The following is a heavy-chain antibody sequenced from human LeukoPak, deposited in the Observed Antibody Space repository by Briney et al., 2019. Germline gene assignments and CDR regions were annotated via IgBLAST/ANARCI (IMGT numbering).Heavy chain of an antibody. Sequence: GGSLRLSCAASGFTFSSYGMHWVRQAPGKGLEWVAVIWYDGSNKYYADSVKGRFTISRDNSKNTLYLQMNSLRAEDTAVYYCARARGDFDWFNWFDPWGQGTLVTVSS. D-gene: IGHD3-9*01. CDR1: GFTFSSYG. V-gene: IGHV3-33*01. CDR3: ARARGDFDWFNWFDP. J-gene: IGHJ5*02. CDR2: IWYDGSNK.